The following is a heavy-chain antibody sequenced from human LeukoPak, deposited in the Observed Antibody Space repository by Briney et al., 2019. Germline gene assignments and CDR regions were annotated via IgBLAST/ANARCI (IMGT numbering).Heavy chain of an antibody. Sequence: ASVKVPCKASGYTFTSNYIHWARQAPGQGLEWMGMIYPRDGSTSYAQKFQGRVTITADESTSTAYMELSSLRSEDTAVYYCARAGIAAARPSYYYYGMDVWGQGTTVTVSS. J-gene: IGHJ6*02. CDR2: IYPRDGST. CDR3: ARAGIAAARPSYYYYGMDV. D-gene: IGHD6-13*01. V-gene: IGHV1-46*01. CDR1: GYTFTSNY.